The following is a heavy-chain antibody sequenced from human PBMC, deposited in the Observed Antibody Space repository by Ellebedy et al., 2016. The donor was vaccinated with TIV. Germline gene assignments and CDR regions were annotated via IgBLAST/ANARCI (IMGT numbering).Heavy chain of an antibody. CDR3: ARGMGATFDY. Sequence: SVKVSCXASGGAFSSYAISWVRQAPGQGLEWMGRIIPILGIANYAQKFQGRVTITADKSTSTAYMELSSLRSEDTAVYYCARGMGATFDYWGQGTLVTVSS. CDR1: GGAFSSYA. D-gene: IGHD1-26*01. V-gene: IGHV1-69*04. CDR2: IIPILGIA. J-gene: IGHJ4*02.